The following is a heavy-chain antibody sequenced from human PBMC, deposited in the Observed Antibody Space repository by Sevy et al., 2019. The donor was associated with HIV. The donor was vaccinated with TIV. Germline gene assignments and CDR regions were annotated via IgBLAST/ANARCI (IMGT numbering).Heavy chain of an antibody. Sequence: GGSLRLSCAASGFTLGDYYMSWVRQAPGQGLEWIAYISRTGSTVYYGDSVKGRFTISRDNAERSLYLQMNSLRVGDTAVYFCVRDYGHLRLYGMDVWGPGTTVTVSS. CDR3: VRDYGHLRLYGMDV. CDR1: GFTLGDYY. D-gene: IGHD3-10*01. V-gene: IGHV3-11*04. CDR2: ISRTGSTV. J-gene: IGHJ6*02.